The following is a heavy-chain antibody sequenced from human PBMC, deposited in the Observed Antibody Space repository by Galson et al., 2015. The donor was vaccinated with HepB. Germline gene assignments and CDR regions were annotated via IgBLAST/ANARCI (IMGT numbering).Heavy chain of an antibody. CDR3: ARGSSGGYRPNFDL. CDR2: ISYDGNNK. V-gene: IGHV3-30*03. D-gene: IGHD5-18*01. Sequence: SLRLSCAASGFTFSTYGMNWVRQAPGKGLEWVTLISYDGNNKFYADSVKGRFTISRDNSKNTLYLQMNSLRAEDTAVYYCARGSSGGYRPNFDLWGQGTLVTVSS. J-gene: IGHJ4*02. CDR1: GFTFSTYG.